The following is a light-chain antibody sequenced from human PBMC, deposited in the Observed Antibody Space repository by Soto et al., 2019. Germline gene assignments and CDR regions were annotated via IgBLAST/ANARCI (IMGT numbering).Light chain of an antibody. Sequence: VLTQPPSASGPPGQRVTISCSGSSSNIGSNTVNWYQQLPGTAPKLLIYSNNQRPSGVPDRFSGSKSGTSASLAISGLQSEDEADYYCATWDDSLNGQVVFGGGTKVTVL. CDR3: ATWDDSLNGQVV. V-gene: IGLV1-44*01. J-gene: IGLJ2*01. CDR1: SSNIGSNT. CDR2: SNN.